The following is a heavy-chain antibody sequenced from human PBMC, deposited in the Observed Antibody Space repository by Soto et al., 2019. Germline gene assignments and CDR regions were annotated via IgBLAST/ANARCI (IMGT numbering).Heavy chain of an antibody. CDR3: AKPMSGYDYDYFDY. J-gene: IGHJ4*02. D-gene: IGHD5-12*01. CDR1: GFTFSSYG. Sequence: QVQLVESGGGVVQPGRSLRLSCAASGFTFSSYGMHWVRQAPGKGLEWVAVISYDGSNKYYADSVKGRFTISRDNSKNALYLQMNGLRAEDTAVYYCAKPMSGYDYDYFDYWGQGTLVTVSS. CDR2: ISYDGSNK. V-gene: IGHV3-30*18.